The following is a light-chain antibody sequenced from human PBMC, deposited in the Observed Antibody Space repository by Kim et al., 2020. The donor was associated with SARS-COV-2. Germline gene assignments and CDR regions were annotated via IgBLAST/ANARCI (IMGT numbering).Light chain of an antibody. CDR1: SSDVGGYNY. CDR2: DVS. V-gene: IGLV2-14*01. J-gene: IGLJ3*02. Sequence: QSALTQPASVSGSPGQSITISCTGTSSDVGGYNYVSWYQQHPGKAPKLMIYDVSKRPSGVSNRFSGSKSGNTASLTISGLQAEDEADYYCSSYTSSSTLRVFGGGTKL. CDR3: SSYTSSSTLRV.